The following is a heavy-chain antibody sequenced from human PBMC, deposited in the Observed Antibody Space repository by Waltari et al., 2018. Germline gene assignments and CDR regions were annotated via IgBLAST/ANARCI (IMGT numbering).Heavy chain of an antibody. CDR2: INPNSGGT. V-gene: IGHV1-2*02. CDR3: AREGYCSSTSCYSWFDP. CDR1: GYTFTGYY. D-gene: IGHD2-2*01. Sequence: QVQLVQSGAEVKKPGASVKVSCKASGYTFTGYYMPWVRQAPGQGLEWMGWINPNSGGTNYAQKFQGRVTMTRDTSISTAYMELSRLRSDDTAVYYCAREGYCSSTSCYSWFDPWGQGTLVTVSS. J-gene: IGHJ5*02.